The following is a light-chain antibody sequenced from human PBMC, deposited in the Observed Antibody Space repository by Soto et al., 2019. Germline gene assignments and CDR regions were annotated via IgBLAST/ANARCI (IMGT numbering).Light chain of an antibody. J-gene: IGKJ2*01. CDR2: GAS. Sequence: EIVMTQSPATLSVSPGERATLSCRASQSVSSNFAWYQQKPGQAPRLLIYGASTRPTGIPARFSGSGSGTEFTLTISSQQSEDFAVYYCQQYNNWPYTFGQGTILEIK. CDR1: QSVSSN. CDR3: QQYNNWPYT. V-gene: IGKV3-15*01.